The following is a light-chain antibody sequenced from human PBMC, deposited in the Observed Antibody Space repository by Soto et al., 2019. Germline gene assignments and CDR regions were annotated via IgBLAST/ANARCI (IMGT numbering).Light chain of an antibody. Sequence: EIVMTQSPATLSVSPGERATLSCRASQSVSSNLAWYQQKPGQAPRLLIYGASTRATGIPARLSGSGSGTEFTLTISSLQSEDLAVYYCQQYNNWPLTFGGGTKVEIK. CDR3: QQYNNWPLT. CDR1: QSVSSN. CDR2: GAS. V-gene: IGKV3-15*01. J-gene: IGKJ4*02.